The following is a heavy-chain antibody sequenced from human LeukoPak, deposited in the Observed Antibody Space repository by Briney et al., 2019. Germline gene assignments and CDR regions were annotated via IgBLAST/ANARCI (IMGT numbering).Heavy chain of an antibody. CDR3: ATANRLTRDSSGYYPDS. J-gene: IGHJ4*02. CDR2: FDPEDGEI. CDR1: GYTLTELS. Sequence: ASVKVSFKVSGYTLTELSTHWVRQAPGKGLEWMGGFDPEDGEIVYAQNFQGRVTMTEDTSTDTAYMELSSLRSEDTAIYYCATANRLTRDSSGYYPDSWGQGTLVTVSS. V-gene: IGHV1-24*01. D-gene: IGHD3-22*01.